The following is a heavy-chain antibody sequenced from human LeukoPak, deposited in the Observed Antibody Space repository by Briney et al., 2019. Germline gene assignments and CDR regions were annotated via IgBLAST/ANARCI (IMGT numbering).Heavy chain of an antibody. CDR3: ARAGSGLAKDY. CDR2: IYYSGST. J-gene: IGHJ4*02. V-gene: IGHV4-59*01. D-gene: IGHD3-10*01. CDR1: GGSISGYY. Sequence: SETLSLTCTVSGGSISGYYWRWIRQPPGKGLEWIGYIYYSGSTNYNPSLKSRVTISVDTSKNQFSLKLSSVTAADTAVYYCARAGSGLAKDYWGQGTLVTVSS.